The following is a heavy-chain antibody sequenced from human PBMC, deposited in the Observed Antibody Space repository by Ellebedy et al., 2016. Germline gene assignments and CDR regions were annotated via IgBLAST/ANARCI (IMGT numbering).Heavy chain of an antibody. V-gene: IGHV3-30*03. CDR1: GFTFSSYG. D-gene: IGHD3-22*01. Sequence: GGSLRLSXAASGFTFSSYGMHWVRQAPGKGLEWVAVISYDGSNKYYADSVKGRFTISRDNSKNTLYLQMNSLRAEDTAVYYCARVGYYYDSSGYYYPSGFDYWGQGTLVTVSS. J-gene: IGHJ4*02. CDR2: ISYDGSNK. CDR3: ARVGYYYDSSGYYYPSGFDY.